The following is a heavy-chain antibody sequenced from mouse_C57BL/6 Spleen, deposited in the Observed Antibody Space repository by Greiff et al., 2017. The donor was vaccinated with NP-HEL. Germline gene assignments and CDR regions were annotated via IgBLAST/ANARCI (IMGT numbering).Heavy chain of an antibody. CDR2: IDPETGGT. D-gene: IGHD4-1*01. V-gene: IGHV1-15*01. J-gene: IGHJ2*01. CDR3: TRTGIDY. Sequence: VQLVESGAELVRPGASVTLSCKASGYTFTDYEMHWVKQTPVHGLEWIGAIDPETGGTAYNQKFKGKAILTADKSSSTAYMELRSLTSEDSAVYYCTRTGIDYWGQGTTLTVSS. CDR1: GYTFTDYE.